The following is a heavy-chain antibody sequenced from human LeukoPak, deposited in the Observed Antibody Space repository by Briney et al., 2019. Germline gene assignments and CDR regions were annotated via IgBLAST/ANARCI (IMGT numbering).Heavy chain of an antibody. CDR3: ARDNGVVVVPAAPYRPYYYYYMDV. CDR1: GFTFSSYW. V-gene: IGHV3-7*01. D-gene: IGHD2-2*01. Sequence: PGGSLRLSCAASGFTFSSYWMSWVRQAPGKGLEWVANIKQDGSEKYYVDSVKGRFTISRDNAKNSLYLQMNSLRAEDTAVYYCARDNGVVVVPAAPYRPYYYYYMDVWGKGTTVTVSS. CDR2: IKQDGSEK. J-gene: IGHJ6*03.